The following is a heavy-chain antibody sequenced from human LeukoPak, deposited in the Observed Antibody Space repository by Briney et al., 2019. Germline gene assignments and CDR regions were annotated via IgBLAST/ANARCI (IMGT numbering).Heavy chain of an antibody. V-gene: IGHV3-30*02. CDR2: IWYDGSNK. D-gene: IGHD1-7*01. J-gene: IGHJ4*02. Sequence: GGSLRLSCEASGFTFSSYGMHWVRQAPGKGLEWVAFIWYDGSNKYYADSVKGRFTISRDNSKNTLYLQMNSLRAEDTAVYYCAKDRDDWNYGGFDYWGQGTLVTVSS. CDR3: AKDRDDWNYGGFDY. CDR1: GFTFSSYG.